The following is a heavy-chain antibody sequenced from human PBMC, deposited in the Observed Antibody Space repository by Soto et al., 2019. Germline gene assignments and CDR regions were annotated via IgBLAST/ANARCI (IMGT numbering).Heavy chain of an antibody. J-gene: IGHJ4*02. CDR3: ARGATRDGYNYDY. Sequence: QVQLQQWGAGLLKPSETLSLTCAVYGGSFSGYYWSWIRQPPGKGLEWIGVINHSGSTNYNPSLKSRVTISLDTSKNQFSLKLSSVTAADTAVYYCARGATRDGYNYDYWGQGTLVTVSS. CDR2: INHSGST. CDR1: GGSFSGYY. D-gene: IGHD5-12*01. V-gene: IGHV4-34*01.